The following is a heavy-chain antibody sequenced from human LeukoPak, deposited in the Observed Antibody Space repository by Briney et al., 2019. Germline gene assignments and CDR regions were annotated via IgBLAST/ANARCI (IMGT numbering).Heavy chain of an antibody. V-gene: IGHV3-33*01. CDR3: ARGIVGATLPDAFDI. J-gene: IGHJ3*02. CDR2: IWYDGSNK. Sequence: GGSLRLSCAASGFTFSSYGMHWVRQAPGKGLEWVAVIWYDGSNKYYADSVKGRFTISRDNSKNTLYLQMNGLRAEDTAVYYCARGIVGATLPDAFDIWGQGTMVTVSS. CDR1: GFTFSSYG. D-gene: IGHD1-26*01.